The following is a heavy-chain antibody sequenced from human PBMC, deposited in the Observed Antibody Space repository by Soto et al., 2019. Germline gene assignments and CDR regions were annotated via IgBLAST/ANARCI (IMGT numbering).Heavy chain of an antibody. CDR1: GGSIRSSTYS. V-gene: IGHV4-39*01. Sequence: QLQLQESGPGLVKPSETLSLTCTVSGGSIRSSTYSWGWIRQPPGKGLEWIGSIYYSGSTHYNPSLKSRVTMSVDTSTNQFSLKLNSVTAADTAVYYCARHEGGAAADRPLDDWGQGTLVTVSS. CDR2: IYYSGST. CDR3: ARHEGGAAADRPLDD. J-gene: IGHJ4*02. D-gene: IGHD6-13*01.